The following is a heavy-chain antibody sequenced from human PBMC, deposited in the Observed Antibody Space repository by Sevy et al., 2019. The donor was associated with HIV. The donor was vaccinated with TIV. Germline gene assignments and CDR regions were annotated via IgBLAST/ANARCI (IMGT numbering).Heavy chain of an antibody. CDR3: TRLMVVSAVVVTALDS. D-gene: IGHD2-21*02. J-gene: IGHJ4*02. Sequence: GGSLRLSCAASGFTFSDSAIHWVRQASGKGLEWVGRIRSKGENYATAYTASVKGRFAISRDDSENTAYLQMNSLKSEDTAVYYCTRLMVVSAVVVTALDSWGQGTLVTVSS. V-gene: IGHV3-73*01. CDR2: IRSKGENYAT. CDR1: GFTFSDSA.